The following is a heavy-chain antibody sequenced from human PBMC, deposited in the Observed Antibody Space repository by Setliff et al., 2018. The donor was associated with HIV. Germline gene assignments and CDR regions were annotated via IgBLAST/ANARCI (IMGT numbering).Heavy chain of an antibody. Sequence: ASVKVSCKASGGTFSSYAISWVRQAPGQGLEWMGGIIPIFGTANYAQKFQGRVTITTDASTDTAYMELSSLRSDDTAMYYCATDPGYSSTWYSESFQHWGQGTVVTVSS. J-gene: IGHJ1*01. CDR2: IIPIFGTA. D-gene: IGHD6-13*01. CDR3: ATDPGYSSTWYSESFQH. V-gene: IGHV1-69*05. CDR1: GGTFSSYA.